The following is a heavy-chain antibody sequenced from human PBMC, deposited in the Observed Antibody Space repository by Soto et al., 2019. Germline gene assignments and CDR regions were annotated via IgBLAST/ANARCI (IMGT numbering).Heavy chain of an antibody. CDR3: ARDDYGMDV. J-gene: IGHJ6*02. CDR1: GFTFSSYG. CDR2: IWYDGSNK. V-gene: IGHV3-33*01. Sequence: QVQLVESGGGVVQPGRSLRLSCVASGFTFSSYGMHWVRQAPGKGLEWVAVIWYDGSNKYYADSVKGRFTISRDYSKNTLYLQMDSLRVEDTAVYYCARDDYGMDVWGQRSTVTVSS.